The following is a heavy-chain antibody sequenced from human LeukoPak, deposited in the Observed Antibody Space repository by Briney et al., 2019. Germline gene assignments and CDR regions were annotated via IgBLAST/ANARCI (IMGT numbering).Heavy chain of an antibody. CDR3: ARDLDYYDSSGYPIGY. V-gene: IGHV3-21*01. CDR1: GFTFSSYS. D-gene: IGHD3-22*01. CDR2: ISSTNSYI. Sequence: GGSLRLSCAASGFTFSSYSMNWVRQAPGKGLEWVSSISSTNSYIYYADSVKGRFTISRDNTKNSLYLQMNSLRAEDTAVYYCARDLDYYDSSGYPIGYWGQGTLVTVSS. J-gene: IGHJ4*02.